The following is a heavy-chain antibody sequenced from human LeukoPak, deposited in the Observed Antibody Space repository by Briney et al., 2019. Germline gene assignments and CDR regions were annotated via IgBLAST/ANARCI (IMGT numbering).Heavy chain of an antibody. D-gene: IGHD2/OR15-2a*01. V-gene: IGHV3-74*01. CDR2: INSDGSWT. CDR1: GNYW. J-gene: IGHJ4*02. CDR3: VSFYETH. Sequence: GGSLRLSCAASGNYWMHWVRQVPGKGLVWVSHINSDGSWTSYADSVKGRFTISKDNAKNTVYLQMNSLRAEDTAVYYCVSFYETHWGRGTLVTVSS.